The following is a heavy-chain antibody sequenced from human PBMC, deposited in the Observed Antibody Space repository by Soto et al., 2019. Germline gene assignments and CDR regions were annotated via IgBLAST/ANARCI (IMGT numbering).Heavy chain of an antibody. J-gene: IGHJ6*03. CDR3: AKDSDQLLLVYYYYYMDV. CDR1: GFTFSSYG. CDR2: ISYDGSNK. V-gene: IGHV3-30*18. Sequence: GGSLRLSCAASGFTFSSYGMHWVRQAPGKGLEWVAVISYDGSNKYYADSVKGRFTISRDNSKNTLYLQMNSLRAEDTAVYYCAKDSDQLLLVYYYYYMDVWGKGTTVTVSS. D-gene: IGHD2-2*01.